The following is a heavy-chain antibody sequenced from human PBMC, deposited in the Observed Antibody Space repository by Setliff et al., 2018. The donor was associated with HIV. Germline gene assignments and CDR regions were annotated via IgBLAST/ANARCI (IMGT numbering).Heavy chain of an antibody. CDR1: GGSFSSYY. J-gene: IGHJ4*02. D-gene: IGHD3-22*01. CDR3: ARHGWKIDYYDSSGHMAGDYYFGY. Sequence: SETLSLTCTVSGGSFSSYYWSWIRQPPGKGLEWIGYIYTSGSTNYNPSLKSRVTISVDTSKNQFSLKLSSVTAADTAVYYCARHGWKIDYYDSSGHMAGDYYFGYWGQGTLVTVSS. V-gene: IGHV4-4*09. CDR2: IYTSGST.